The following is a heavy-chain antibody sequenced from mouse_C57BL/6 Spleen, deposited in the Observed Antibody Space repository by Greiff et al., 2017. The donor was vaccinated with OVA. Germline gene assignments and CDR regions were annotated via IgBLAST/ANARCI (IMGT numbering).Heavy chain of an antibody. V-gene: IGHV5-4*01. D-gene: IGHD1-1*01. CDR2: ISDGGSYT. Sequence: EVKLMESGGGLVKPGGSLKLSCEASGFTFSSYAMSWVRQTPEKRLEWVATISDGGSYTYYPDNVKGRFTISRDNAKNNLYLQMSHLKSEDTAMYYSARDDYYGSSYYFDYWGQGTTLTVSS. J-gene: IGHJ2*01. CDR3: ARDDYYGSSYYFDY. CDR1: GFTFSSYA.